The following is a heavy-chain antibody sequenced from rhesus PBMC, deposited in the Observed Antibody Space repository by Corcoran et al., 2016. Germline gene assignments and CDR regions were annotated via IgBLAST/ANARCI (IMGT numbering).Heavy chain of an antibody. CDR2: INGNSGST. Sequence: QVQLQESGPGLVKPSETLSLTCAVSGASISSYWWSWIRQPPGKGLEWIGEINGNSGSTNSNPSRKSRVTISKDASKNQLSLKLSSVTAADTAVYYCARGPIVVIKYGLESWGQGVVVTVSS. D-gene: IGHD3-28*01. CDR3: ARGPIVVIKYGLES. J-gene: IGHJ6*01. V-gene: IGHV4-80*01. CDR1: GASISSYW.